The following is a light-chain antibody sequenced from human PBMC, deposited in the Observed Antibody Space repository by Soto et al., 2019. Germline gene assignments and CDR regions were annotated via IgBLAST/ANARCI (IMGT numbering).Light chain of an antibody. V-gene: IGKV3-20*01. J-gene: IGKJ1*01. CDR2: ATS. CDR3: QDSSTSPWP. Sequence: EIVMTQSPATLSVSPGERATLSCRASQSVSSNYLAWYQQKPGQAPRLLIYATSFRATGIPDRFRGSGSGTDFTLTISSLEPEDSAVYYCQDSSTSPWPFGQGTKVDI. CDR1: QSVSSNY.